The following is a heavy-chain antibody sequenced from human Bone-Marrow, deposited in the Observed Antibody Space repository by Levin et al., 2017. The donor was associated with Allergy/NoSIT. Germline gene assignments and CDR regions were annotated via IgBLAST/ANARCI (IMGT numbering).Heavy chain of an antibody. CDR3: ASRSSSWYYFDY. V-gene: IGHV4-59*08. CDR1: GGSISSYS. J-gene: IGHJ4*02. CDR2: ISNSGST. D-gene: IGHD6-13*01. Sequence: SETLSLTCTVFGGSISSYSWSWIRQPPGKGLEWIGYISNSGSTNYNPSLKSRVTISVDTSKNQFSLKLSSVTAADTAVYYCASRSSSWYYFDYWGQGTLVTVSS.